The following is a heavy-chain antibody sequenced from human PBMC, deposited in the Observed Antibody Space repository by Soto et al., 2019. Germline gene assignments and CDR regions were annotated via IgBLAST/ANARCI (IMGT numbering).Heavy chain of an antibody. J-gene: IGHJ5*02. Sequence: EVQLVESGGGLVQPGGSLRLSCAAPGFTFSTYWMHWIRQVPGKGLEWVSRINSDASHTYYADSVKGLFTISRDNAKNTLHLEMNSLRAEDTAVYYCVRHDHCITTSCYGTWFDPWGQGTLVTVSS. V-gene: IGHV3-74*01. CDR2: INSDASHT. D-gene: IGHD2-2*01. CDR1: GFTFSTYW. CDR3: VRHDHCITTSCYGTWFDP.